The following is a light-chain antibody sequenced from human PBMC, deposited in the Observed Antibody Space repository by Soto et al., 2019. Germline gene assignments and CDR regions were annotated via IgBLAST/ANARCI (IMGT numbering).Light chain of an antibody. CDR1: QVMSSW. J-gene: IGKJ5*01. CDR2: AAS. V-gene: IGKV1D-12*01. Sequence: DIQMTQSTSSVSAAVGERVTITFRASQVMSSWLAWYQQKPGKAPKLLIFAASTLQSGVPSRFSGSGSRTDFTLTITSLQPEDIGTYYCQQTDTLPSTLGQGTRLEI. CDR3: QQTDTLPST.